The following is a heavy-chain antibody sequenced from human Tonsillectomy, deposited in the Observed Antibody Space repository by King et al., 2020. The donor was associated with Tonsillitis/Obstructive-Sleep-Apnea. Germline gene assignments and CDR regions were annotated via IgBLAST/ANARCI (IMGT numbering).Heavy chain of an antibody. CDR1: GFTVSSYA. CDR3: VKGSSGEYYYYYMDV. D-gene: IGHD3-10*01. J-gene: IGHJ6*03. V-gene: IGHV3-64D*06. CDR2: VSSNGVST. Sequence: VQLVESGGGLVQPGGSLGLSCSASGFTVSSYAMHWVRQAPGKGLEYVSAVSSNGVSTYYADSVKGRFTISRDNSKNTLYLQMSSLRAEDTAVYYCVKGSSGEYYYYYMDVWGKGTTVTVSS.